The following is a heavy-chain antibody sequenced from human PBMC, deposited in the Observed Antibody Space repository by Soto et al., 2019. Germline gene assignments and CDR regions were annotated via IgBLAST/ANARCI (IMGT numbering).Heavy chain of an antibody. CDR1: GGSISSGGYY. J-gene: IGHJ4*02. CDR3: ARETPFYDILTGYQRGHFDY. D-gene: IGHD3-9*01. CDR2: IYYSGST. V-gene: IGHV4-31*03. Sequence: PSETLSLTCTVSGGSISSGGYYWSWIRQHPGKGLEWIGYIYYSGSTYYNPSLKSRVTISVDTSKNQFSLKLSSVTAADTAVYYCARETPFYDILTGYQRGHFDYWGQGTLVTVSS.